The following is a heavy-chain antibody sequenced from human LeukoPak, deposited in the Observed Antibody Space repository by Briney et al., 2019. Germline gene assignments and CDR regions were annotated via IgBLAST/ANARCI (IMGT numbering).Heavy chain of an antibody. CDR2: ISSSSSYI. J-gene: IGHJ4*02. CDR3: ARDYGDYPFDY. D-gene: IGHD4-17*01. CDR1: GFTFSTYS. Sequence: GGSLRLSCAASGFTFSTYSMNWVRQAPGKGLEWVSSISSSSSYIYYADSVKGRFTISRDNAKNSLYLQMNSLRAEDTAVYYCARDYGDYPFDYWGQGTLVTVSS. V-gene: IGHV3-21*04.